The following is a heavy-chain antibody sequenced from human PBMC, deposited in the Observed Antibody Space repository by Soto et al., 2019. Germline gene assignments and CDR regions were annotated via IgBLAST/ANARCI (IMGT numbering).Heavy chain of an antibody. CDR3: ARDSVLLCFGGIDY. J-gene: IGHJ4*02. CDR1: GFTFSSYA. V-gene: IGHV3-30-3*01. Sequence: GGSLRLSCAASGFTFSSYAMHWVRQAPGKGLEWVAVISYDGSNKYYADSVKGRFTRSRDNSKNTLYLQMNSLRAEDTAVYYCARDSVLLCFGGIDYWGQGTLVTVSS. D-gene: IGHD3-10*01. CDR2: ISYDGSNK.